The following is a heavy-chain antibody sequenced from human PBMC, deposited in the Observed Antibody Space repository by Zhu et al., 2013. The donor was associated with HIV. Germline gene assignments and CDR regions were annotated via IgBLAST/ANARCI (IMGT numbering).Heavy chain of an antibody. V-gene: IGHV1-8*01. CDR1: GYTLTSYD. J-gene: IGHJ6*01. D-gene: IGHD2-2*01. CDR2: MNPNSGNT. Sequence: QVQLEQSGAEVKKPGASVKVSCKASGYTLTSYDISWVRQATGQGLEWMGWMNPNSGNTGYAQKFQGRVTMTRNTSISTAYMELSSLRSEDTACITCARVRQVVLXTSGRWPTYY. CDR3: ARVRQVVLXTSGRWPTYY.